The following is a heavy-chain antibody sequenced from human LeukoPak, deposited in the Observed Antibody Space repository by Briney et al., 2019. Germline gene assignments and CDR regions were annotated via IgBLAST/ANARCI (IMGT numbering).Heavy chain of an antibody. CDR3: ASPHGSGSYSDAFDI. CDR1: GYTFTSYG. Sequence: VASVKVSCKASGYTFTSYGISWVRQAPGQGLEWMGGIIPIFGTANYAQKFQGRVTITADESTSTAYMELSSLRSEDTAVYYCASPHGSGSYSDAFDIWGQGTMVTVSS. V-gene: IGHV1-69*13. J-gene: IGHJ3*02. D-gene: IGHD1-26*01. CDR2: IIPIFGTA.